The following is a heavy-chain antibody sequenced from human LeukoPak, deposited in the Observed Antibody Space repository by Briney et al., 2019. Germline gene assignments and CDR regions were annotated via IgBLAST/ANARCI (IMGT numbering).Heavy chain of an antibody. D-gene: IGHD4-17*01. CDR3: ARAWTRRGRTDYGDLLGPFPT. Sequence: ASVKVSCKASGYTFTSYDINWVRQATGQGLEWMGWMNPNSGNTGYAQKFQGRVTMTRNTSISTAYMELSSLRFEDTAVYYCARAWTRRGRTDYGDLLGPFPTWGQGTLVTVSS. J-gene: IGHJ4*02. CDR1: GYTFTSYD. V-gene: IGHV1-8*01. CDR2: MNPNSGNT.